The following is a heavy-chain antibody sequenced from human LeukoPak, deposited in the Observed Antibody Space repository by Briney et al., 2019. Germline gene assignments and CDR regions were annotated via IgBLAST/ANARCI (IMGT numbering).Heavy chain of an antibody. CDR3: ARGAPYSSSSPDY. D-gene: IGHD6-6*01. V-gene: IGHV3-21*01. Sequence: GGSLRLSCAASGFTFSSYSMNWVRQAPGKGLEWVSAISSSGSYIYYADSVKGRFTISRDNAKNSLYLQMNSLRAEDTAVYYCARGAPYSSSSPDYWGQGTLVTVSS. J-gene: IGHJ4*02. CDR1: GFTFSSYS. CDR2: ISSSGSYI.